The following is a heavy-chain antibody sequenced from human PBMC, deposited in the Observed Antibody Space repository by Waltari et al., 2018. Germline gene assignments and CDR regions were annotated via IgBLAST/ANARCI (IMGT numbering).Heavy chain of an antibody. V-gene: IGHV1-18*01. Sequence: QARLVQSGGEVKRPGASIKISCKPSGDTLTRYGFSWVRQVPGQGLEWMGRINAHNGNTFYPQSVRARVTMTTDASTNIAYMELRRLTSDDTAVYYCANESDGYFGMDVWGQGTTVIVSS. J-gene: IGHJ6*02. CDR3: ANESDGYFGMDV. CDR1: GDTLTRYG. CDR2: INAHNGNT.